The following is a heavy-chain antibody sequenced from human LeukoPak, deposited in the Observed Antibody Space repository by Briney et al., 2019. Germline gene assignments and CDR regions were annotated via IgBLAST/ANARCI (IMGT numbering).Heavy chain of an antibody. CDR3: ARSGYYYADAFDI. V-gene: IGHV4-59*01. J-gene: IGHJ3*02. CDR2: IYYSGST. Sequence: SETLSLTCTVSGGSISSYYWSWIRRPPGKGLEWIGYIYYSGSTNYNPSLKSRVTISVDTSKNQFSLKLSSVTAADTAVYYCARSGYYYADAFDIWGQGTMVTVSS. D-gene: IGHD3-22*01. CDR1: GGSISSYY.